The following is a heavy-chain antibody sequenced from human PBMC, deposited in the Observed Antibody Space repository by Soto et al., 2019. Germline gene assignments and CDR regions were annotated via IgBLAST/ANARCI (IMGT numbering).Heavy chain of an antibody. Sequence: ASVKVSCKASGYTFTCYYMHWVRQAPGQGLEWMGWINPNSGGTNYAQKFQGWVTMTRDTSISTAYMELSRLRSDDTAVYYCARDGGPIAAATQYYYYMDVWGKGTTVTVSS. J-gene: IGHJ6*03. CDR3: ARDGGPIAAATQYYYYMDV. D-gene: IGHD6-13*01. V-gene: IGHV1-2*04. CDR1: GYTFTCYY. CDR2: INPNSGGT.